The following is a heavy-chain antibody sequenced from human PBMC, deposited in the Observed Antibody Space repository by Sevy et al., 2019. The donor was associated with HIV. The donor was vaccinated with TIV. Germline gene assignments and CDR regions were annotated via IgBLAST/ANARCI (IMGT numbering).Heavy chain of an antibody. J-gene: IGHJ6*02. Sequence: GGSLRLSCAASGFTFSGSAMHWVRQASGKGLEWVGRLSSKANSYSTAYAASVKGRFTISRDDSKNTAYLQMNSLKTEDTAVYYCTRSWDIVVVPDAQVDYYYYYGMDVWGQGTTVTVSS. V-gene: IGHV3-73*01. CDR2: LSSKANSYST. D-gene: IGHD2-2*01. CDR1: GFTFSGSA. CDR3: TRSWDIVVVPDAQVDYYYYYGMDV.